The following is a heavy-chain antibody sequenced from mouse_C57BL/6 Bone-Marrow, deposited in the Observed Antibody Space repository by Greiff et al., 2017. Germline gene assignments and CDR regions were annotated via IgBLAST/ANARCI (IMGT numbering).Heavy chain of an antibody. CDR3: AREDYDYDGYFDY. Sequence: QVHVKQSGAELARPGASVKMSCKASGYTFTSYTMHWVKQRPGQGLEWIGYINPSSGYTKYNQKFKDKATLTADKSSSTAYMQLSSLTSEDSAVYYCAREDYDYDGYFDYWGQGTTLTVSS. J-gene: IGHJ2*01. D-gene: IGHD2-4*01. CDR1: GYTFTSYT. V-gene: IGHV1-4*01. CDR2: INPSSGYT.